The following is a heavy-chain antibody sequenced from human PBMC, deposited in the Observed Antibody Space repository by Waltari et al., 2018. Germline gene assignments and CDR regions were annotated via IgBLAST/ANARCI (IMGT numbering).Heavy chain of an antibody. J-gene: IGHJ4*02. CDR2: ISGSAPGT. V-gene: IGHV3-23*01. CDR1: GFTFRSDS. D-gene: IGHD5-18*01. Sequence: DVQLLESGGGLVQPGGSLTVSCAGSGFTFRSDSMSWFRQAPGKGLEWVSAISGSAPGTYYADSVKGRFTTSRDNSNNILYLQMNNLRAEDTAVYYCARWDTAMVDWGQGTLVTVSS. CDR3: ARWDTAMVD.